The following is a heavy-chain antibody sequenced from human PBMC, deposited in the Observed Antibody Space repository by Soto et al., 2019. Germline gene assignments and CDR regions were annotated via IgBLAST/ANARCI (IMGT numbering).Heavy chain of an antibody. D-gene: IGHD3-22*01. CDR3: AKLTRKTRITMIVVVTPHDY. V-gene: IGHV3-23*01. Sequence: PGGSLRLSCAASGFTFSSYAMSWARQAPGKGLEWVSAISGSGGSTYYADSVKGRFTISRDNSKNTLYLQMNSLRAEDTAVYYCAKLTRKTRITMIVVVTPHDYWGQGTLVTVSS. CDR1: GFTFSSYA. J-gene: IGHJ4*02. CDR2: ISGSGGST.